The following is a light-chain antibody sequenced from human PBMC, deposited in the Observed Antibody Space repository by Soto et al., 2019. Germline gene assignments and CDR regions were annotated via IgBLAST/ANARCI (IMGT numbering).Light chain of an antibody. Sequence: QSALTQPPSASGSPGQSVTIPCAGTSTDVGEYNYVSWYQQHPGKVPKLIIFEVNKRPSGVPHRFSGSKSGDTASLTVSGLQADDEADYYCSSFVGAPVIFGGGTKLTVL. CDR3: SSFVGAPVI. J-gene: IGLJ2*01. CDR1: STDVGEYNY. V-gene: IGLV2-8*01. CDR2: EVN.